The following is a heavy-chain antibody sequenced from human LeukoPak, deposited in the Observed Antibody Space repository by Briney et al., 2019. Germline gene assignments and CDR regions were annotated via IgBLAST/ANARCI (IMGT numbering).Heavy chain of an antibody. J-gene: IGHJ4*02. CDR3: ARRWYTGTYYYFDL. Sequence: GGSLRLSCAASGFTLSTHWMHWVRQAPGKGLVWVSRINGDGTTTSYADSVKGRFTISRVNAKSTLYLEMDSLRAEDTAIYYCARRWYTGTYYYFDLWGQGALVTVSS. CDR1: GFTLSTHW. V-gene: IGHV3-74*01. CDR2: INGDGTTT. D-gene: IGHD1-26*01.